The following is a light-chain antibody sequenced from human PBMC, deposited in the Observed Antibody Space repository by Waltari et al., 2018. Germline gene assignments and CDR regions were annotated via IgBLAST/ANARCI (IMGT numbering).Light chain of an antibody. V-gene: IGKV3-11*01. CDR2: DAS. CDR1: QRASKK. Sequence: EIVLTQSPATLSLSPGETDTITCRASQRASKKVAWYQKRHGQAPRLLNYDASNRATGVPDRFDDFGSGTDFTLTISRLGPEDSAVYYCQQRNDWPLTFGGGTSVEIK. J-gene: IGKJ4*01. CDR3: QQRNDWPLT.